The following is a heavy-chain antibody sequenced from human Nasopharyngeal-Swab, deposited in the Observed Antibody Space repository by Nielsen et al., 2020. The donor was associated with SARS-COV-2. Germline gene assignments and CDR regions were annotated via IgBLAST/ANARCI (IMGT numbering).Heavy chain of an antibody. Sequence: GESLKISCAASGFTFSSYWMSWVRQAPGKGLEWVANIKQDGSEKYYVDSVKGRFTISRDNAKNSLYLQMNSLRAEDMAVYYCARLGGSSWCFDYWGQGTLVTVSS. J-gene: IGHJ4*02. D-gene: IGHD6-13*01. CDR2: IKQDGSEK. V-gene: IGHV3-7*01. CDR3: ARLGGSSWCFDY. CDR1: GFTFSSYW.